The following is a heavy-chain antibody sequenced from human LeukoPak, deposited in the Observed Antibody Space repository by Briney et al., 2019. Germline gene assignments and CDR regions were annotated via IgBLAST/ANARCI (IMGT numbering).Heavy chain of an antibody. CDR2: INPNSGGT. D-gene: IGHD3-22*01. CDR3: ARDLPNYPDSGESDAFDL. V-gene: IGHV1-2*02. Sequence: ASVKVSCKSSGYTFTGSYMHWVRQAPGQGLEWMGWINPNSGGTTYPQKFQGRVTMTRDTSISTAYMELSRLRSDDTAVYYCARDLPNYPDSGESDAFDLWGQGTLVTVSS. J-gene: IGHJ3*01. CDR1: GYTFTGSY.